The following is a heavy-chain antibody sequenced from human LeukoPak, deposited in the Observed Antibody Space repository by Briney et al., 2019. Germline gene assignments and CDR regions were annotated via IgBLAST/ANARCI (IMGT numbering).Heavy chain of an antibody. CDR2: IKQDGTEI. CDR1: GFTFSSYW. CDR3: ARDSGTWSWSGGYFDY. J-gene: IGHJ4*02. V-gene: IGHV3-7*01. Sequence: GSLRLSCAVSGFTFSSYWMSWVRQAPGKGLEWVANIKQDGTEIYYADSVRGRFTISRDNAKNSLYLQMNSLRAEDTAGYYCARDSGTWSWSGGYFDYWGQGTLVTVSS. D-gene: IGHD3-10*01.